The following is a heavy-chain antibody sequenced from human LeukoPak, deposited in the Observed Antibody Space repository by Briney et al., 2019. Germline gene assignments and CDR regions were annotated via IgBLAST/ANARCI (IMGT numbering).Heavy chain of an antibody. CDR1: GYSISSGYY. Sequence: SETLSLTCIVSGYSISSGYYWGWIRQPPGKGLEWIGSIYYSGSTYYNPSLKSRVTISVDTSKNQFSLKLSSVTAADTAVYYCARVFSSSWHYIDYWGQGTLVTVSS. CDR3: ARVFSSSWHYIDY. CDR2: IYYSGST. V-gene: IGHV4-38-2*02. D-gene: IGHD6-13*01. J-gene: IGHJ4*02.